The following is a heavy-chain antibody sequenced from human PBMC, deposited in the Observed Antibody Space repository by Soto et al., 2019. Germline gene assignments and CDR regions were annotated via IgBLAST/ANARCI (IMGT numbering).Heavy chain of an antibody. D-gene: IGHD6-13*01. V-gene: IGHV3-30-3*01. Sequence: ESGGGVVQPGRSLRLSCAASGFTFSSYAMHWVRQAPGKGLEWVAVISYDGTNKYYADSVKGRVTMSRDNSKNTLYLQMNSLRAEDTAVYYCARGGSSSWYLPFDYWGQGTLVTVSS. CDR2: ISYDGTNK. CDR1: GFTFSSYA. J-gene: IGHJ4*02. CDR3: ARGGSSSWYLPFDY.